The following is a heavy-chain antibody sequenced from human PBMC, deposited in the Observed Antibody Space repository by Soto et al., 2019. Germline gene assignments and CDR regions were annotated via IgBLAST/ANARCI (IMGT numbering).Heavy chain of an antibody. J-gene: IGHJ3*01. Sequence: ASVKVSCKASGYTFTNYGINWVRQAPGHGLEWMGWISAYNGNKRFAQKFQGRVTMTTDASTSTAYMELRNLRSDDTAVYYCAKPNSVNYYDASGYHDAFDFWGQGTMVTV. CDR2: ISAYNGNK. V-gene: IGHV1-18*04. CDR3: AKPNSVNYYDASGYHDAFDF. CDR1: GYTFTNYG. D-gene: IGHD3-22*01.